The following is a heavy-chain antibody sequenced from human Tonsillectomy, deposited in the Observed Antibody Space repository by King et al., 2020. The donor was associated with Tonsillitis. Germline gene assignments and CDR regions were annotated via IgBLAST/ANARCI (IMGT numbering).Heavy chain of an antibody. CDR2: MNPNSGNT. CDR3: ARGPTWSGPYYFDY. D-gene: IGHD3-3*01. J-gene: IGHJ4*02. Sequence: QLVQSGAEVKKPGASVKVSCKASGYTFTSYDINWVRQATGQGLEWMGWMNPNSGNTGYAQKFQGRVTMTRNNSISTGYMEVSSLRSEDTAVYYCARGPTWSGPYYFDYWGRGTLVTVSS. CDR1: GYTFTSYD. V-gene: IGHV1-8*01.